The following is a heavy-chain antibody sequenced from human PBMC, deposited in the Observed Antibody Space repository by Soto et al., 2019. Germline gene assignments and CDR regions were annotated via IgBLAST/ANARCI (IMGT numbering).Heavy chain of an antibody. CDR3: ALDSSGYYAQYYFDY. CDR1: GYTFTGYY. V-gene: IGHV1-2*02. CDR2: INPNSGGT. D-gene: IGHD3-22*01. J-gene: IGHJ4*02. Sequence: GASVKVSCKASGYTFTGYYMHWVRQAPGQGLEWMGWINPNSGGTNYAQKFQGRVTMTRDTSISTAYMELSRLRSDDTAVYYCALDSSGYYAQYYFDYWGQGTLVTVSS.